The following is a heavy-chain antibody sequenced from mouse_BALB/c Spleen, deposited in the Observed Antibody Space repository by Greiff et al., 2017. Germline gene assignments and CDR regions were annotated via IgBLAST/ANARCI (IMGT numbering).Heavy chain of an antibody. CDR3: ARDYYGSRGAMDY. CDR2: ISSGSSTI. CDR1: GFTFSSFG. V-gene: IGHV5-17*02. D-gene: IGHD1-1*01. Sequence: DVKLVESGGGLVQPGGSRKLSCAASGFTFSSFGMHWVRQAPEKGLEWVAYISSGSSTIYYADTVKGRFTISRDNPKNTLFLQMTSLRSEDTAMYYCARDYYGSRGAMDYWGQGTSVTVSS. J-gene: IGHJ4*01.